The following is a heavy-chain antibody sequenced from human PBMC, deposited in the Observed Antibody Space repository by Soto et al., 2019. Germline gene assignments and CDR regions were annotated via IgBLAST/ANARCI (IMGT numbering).Heavy chain of an antibody. CDR3: AKDRYYDSSGYYGY. CDR2: ISGSGGST. V-gene: IGHV3-23*01. CDR1: GFTFSSYA. D-gene: IGHD3-22*01. J-gene: IGHJ4*02. Sequence: EVQLLESGGGLVQPGGSLRLSCATSGFTFSSYAMSWVRQPPGKGLEWVSVISGSGGSTYYADSVKGRFTISRDNSKNTRYLQMNSLRDEDTAVYYCAKDRYYDSSGYYGYWGQGTLVTVSS.